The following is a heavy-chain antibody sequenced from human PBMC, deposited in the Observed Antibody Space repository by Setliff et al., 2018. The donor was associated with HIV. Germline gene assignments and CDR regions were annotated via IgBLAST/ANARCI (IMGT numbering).Heavy chain of an antibody. CDR3: ARDRWADSNYYFDS. D-gene: IGHD4-4*01. J-gene: IGHJ4*02. Sequence: LRLSCAASGFSLRSYSMNWVRQAPGKGLEWVSYISNGGSAKYYTDSVEGRFTVSRDNAKNLLYLQMDSLKGEDTALYYCARDRWADSNYYFDSWGQGTLVTVS. V-gene: IGHV3-48*04. CDR2: ISNGGSAK. CDR1: GFSLRSYS.